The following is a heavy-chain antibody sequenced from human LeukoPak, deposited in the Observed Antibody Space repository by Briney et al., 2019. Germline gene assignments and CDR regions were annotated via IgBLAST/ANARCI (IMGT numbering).Heavy chain of an antibody. CDR3: ARDSVYAFHI. CDR2: IPYDDSTK. Sequence: GGSLRLSCAASGFTFSDYNMHWVRQTPGKGLEWVAFIPYDDSTKSYADSVKGRFTISRGNSKKTLFLQMNSLRGDDTAVYYCARDSVYAFHIWGHGTKVTVSS. V-gene: IGHV3-30*02. CDR1: GFTFSDYN. J-gene: IGHJ3*02.